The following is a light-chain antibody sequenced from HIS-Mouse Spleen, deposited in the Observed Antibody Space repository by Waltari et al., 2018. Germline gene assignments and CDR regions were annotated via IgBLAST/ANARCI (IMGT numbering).Light chain of an antibody. CDR1: SLRSYY. CDR3: NSRDSSGNHYVV. J-gene: IGLJ2*01. CDR2: GKN. Sequence: SSELTQDPAVSVALGQTVRITCQGDSLRSYYASWYQQKPGQAPVLVIYGKNNRPSGIPDRFSGSSSGNTASLTITGAQAEDEADYYCNSRDSSGNHYVVFGGWTKLTVL. V-gene: IGLV3-19*01.